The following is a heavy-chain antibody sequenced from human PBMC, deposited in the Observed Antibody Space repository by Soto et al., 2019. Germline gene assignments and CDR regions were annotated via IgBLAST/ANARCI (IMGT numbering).Heavy chain of an antibody. J-gene: IGHJ2*01. CDR2: IYSGGAT. Sequence: EVQLVETGGNLIQPGGSLRLSCAASGFTVTNKYMTWVRQAPGKGLEWVSLIYSGGATSYADSVKGRFTISRDNSKDILYLQVNSLRAEDRAVYYCARVDYGDYGWYFDLWGRGTLVTVSS. CDR3: ARVDYGDYGWYFDL. CDR1: GFTVTNKY. V-gene: IGHV3-53*02. D-gene: IGHD4-17*01.